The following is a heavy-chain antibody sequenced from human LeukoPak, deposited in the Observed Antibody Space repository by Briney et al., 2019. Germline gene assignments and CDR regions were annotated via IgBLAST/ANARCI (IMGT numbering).Heavy chain of an antibody. V-gene: IGHV3-7*05. CDR1: GFTFSSYW. D-gene: IGHD3-3*01. J-gene: IGHJ4*02. CDR3: ARDGRFLEWLLSDFDY. CDR2: IKQDGSEK. Sequence: GGSLILSCAASGFTFSSYWMSWVRQAPGKGREWVANIKQDGSEKYYVDSVKGRFTISRDNAKNSLYLQMNSLRAEDTAVYYCARDGRFLEWLLSDFDYWGQGTLVTVSS.